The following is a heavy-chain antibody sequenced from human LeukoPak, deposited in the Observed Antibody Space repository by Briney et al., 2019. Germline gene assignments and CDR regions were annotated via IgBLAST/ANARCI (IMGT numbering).Heavy chain of an antibody. Sequence: ASVKVSCKVSGYTLTELSMHWVRQAPGKGLEWMGGFDPEDGEIIYAQKFQGRVTMTEDTSANTAYMDLSSLRSGDTAVYYCATSDPTDDILTGPGAFDIWGQGAMVTVSS. CDR3: ATSDPTDDILTGPGAFDI. J-gene: IGHJ3*02. CDR1: GYTLTELS. V-gene: IGHV1-24*01. D-gene: IGHD3-9*01. CDR2: FDPEDGEI.